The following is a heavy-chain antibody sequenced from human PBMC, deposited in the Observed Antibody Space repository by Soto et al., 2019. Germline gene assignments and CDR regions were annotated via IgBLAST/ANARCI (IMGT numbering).Heavy chain of an antibody. V-gene: IGHV1-69*12. J-gene: IGHJ6*02. CDR3: ARGRYDGSGSRTDYYYYYGMDV. Sequence: QVQLVQSGAEVKKPGSSVKVSCKASGGTFSSYAISWVRQAPGQGLEWMGGIIPIFGTANYAQKFQGRVTITEDESTSPAYMELSSLSSEDTAVYYCARGRYDGSGSRTDYYYYYGMDVWGQGTTVTVSS. CDR2: IIPIFGTA. D-gene: IGHD3-10*01. CDR1: GGTFSSYA.